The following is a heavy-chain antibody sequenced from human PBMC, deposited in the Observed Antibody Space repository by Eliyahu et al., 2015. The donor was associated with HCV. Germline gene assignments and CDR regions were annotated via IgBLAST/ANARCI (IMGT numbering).Heavy chain of an antibody. CDR1: GFSLSTSGVG. V-gene: IGHV2-5*01. CDR3: AHRRGARGSTVWFDP. Sequence: QITLKESGPTLVKPTQTLTLTCTFSGFSLSTSGVGVGWIRQPPGKALEWLALIYWNDDKRYSPSLKSRLTITKDTSKNQVVLTMTNMDPVDTATYYCAHRRGARGSTVWFDPWGQGTLVTVSS. J-gene: IGHJ5*02. CDR2: IYWNDDK. D-gene: IGHD3-16*01.